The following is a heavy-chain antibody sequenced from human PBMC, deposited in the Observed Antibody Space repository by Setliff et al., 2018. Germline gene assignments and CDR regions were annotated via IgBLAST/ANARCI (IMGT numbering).Heavy chain of an antibody. CDR3: ARSNMGNYYDSGRYYYYYYMDV. Sequence: PSETLSLTCSVSGGSTSSGSYYWTWIRQPAGKGLEWIGHIYTSGTTKYNPSLKSRVTISVDASKNQFFLKLTSVTAADTAVYYCARSNMGNYYDSGRYYYYYYMDVWGKGTTVTV. CDR2: IYTSGTT. V-gene: IGHV4-61*09. CDR1: GGSTSSGSYY. D-gene: IGHD3-10*01. J-gene: IGHJ6*03.